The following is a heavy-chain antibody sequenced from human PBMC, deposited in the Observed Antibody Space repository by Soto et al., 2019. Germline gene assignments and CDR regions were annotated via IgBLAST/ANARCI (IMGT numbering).Heavy chain of an antibody. D-gene: IGHD6-19*01. J-gene: IGHJ4*02. Sequence: ASVKVSCKASGGTFSSYAISWVRQAPGQGLEWMGGIIPIFGTANYAQKFQGRVTITADESTSTAYMELSSLRSEDTAVYYCAREAHPGIAVAGPMGYWGQGTLVTVSS. CDR1: GGTFSSYA. CDR3: AREAHPGIAVAGPMGY. V-gene: IGHV1-69*13. CDR2: IIPIFGTA.